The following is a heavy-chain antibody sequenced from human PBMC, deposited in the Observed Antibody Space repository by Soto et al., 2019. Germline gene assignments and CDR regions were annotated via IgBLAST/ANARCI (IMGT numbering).Heavy chain of an antibody. D-gene: IGHD4-17*01. CDR3: ARVMPTVRAFDI. CDR2: IYYSGST. V-gene: IGHV4-61*01. CDR1: GGSVSSGSYY. Sequence: QVQLQESGPGLVKPSETLSLTCTVSGGSVSSGSYYWSWIRQPPGKGLEWIGYIYYSGSTNYNPSLKSRXTITVXXSKNQCSLKLSSVTAADTAVYYCARVMPTVRAFDIWGQGTMVTVSS. J-gene: IGHJ3*02.